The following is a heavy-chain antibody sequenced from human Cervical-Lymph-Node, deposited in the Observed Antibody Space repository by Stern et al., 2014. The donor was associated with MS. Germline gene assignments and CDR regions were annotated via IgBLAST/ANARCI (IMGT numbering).Heavy chain of an antibody. CDR2: ISFDGAKT. Sequence: VQLVESWGGVVQPGRSRRLSCSPSGFAFSTYGMHWVRQAPGKVLAWVALISFDGAKTYYADSVKGRFTISRDNPKNTLYLQMKSLRGEDTAVYYCARGSDWYPLDYWGQGTLVTVSS. CDR3: ARGSDWYPLDY. J-gene: IGHJ4*02. D-gene: IGHD6-19*01. V-gene: IGHV3-30*03. CDR1: GFAFSTYG.